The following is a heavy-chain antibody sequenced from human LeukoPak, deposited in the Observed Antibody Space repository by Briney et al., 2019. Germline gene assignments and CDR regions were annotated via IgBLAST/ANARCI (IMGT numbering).Heavy chain of an antibody. D-gene: IGHD2-21*02. CDR2: IIVGSGKT. J-gene: IGHJ4*02. V-gene: IGHV1-3*01. CDR1: GYTFTTYA. Sequence: ASVKVSCKSSGYTFTTYAMHWVRQAPGQRPEWMGWIIVGSGKTKYSQKFQGRVTFTRGTSATTVYMELSSLTSEDTAAYYCARGARLTAHFDYWGQGTLVTVSS. CDR3: ARGARLTAHFDY.